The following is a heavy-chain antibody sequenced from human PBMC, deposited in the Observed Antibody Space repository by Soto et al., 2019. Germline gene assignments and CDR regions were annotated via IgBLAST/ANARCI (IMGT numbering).Heavy chain of an antibody. CDR2: ISVGTPKE. J-gene: IGHJ4*02. CDR1: EIHFDDYA. V-gene: IGHV3-23*01. CDR3: ERVYSCDSFSQKPFCGGDCYTFVS. D-gene: IGHD2-21*02. Sequence: PGSSLRLSCEPAEIHFDDYATSWSRQAPGKGLEWCSSISVGTPKEYYAESVKGRFTNSRDNSKNTLFVEMNSLRADDAALYYCERVYSCDSFSQKPFCGGDCYTFVSWGRGTEVTVSS.